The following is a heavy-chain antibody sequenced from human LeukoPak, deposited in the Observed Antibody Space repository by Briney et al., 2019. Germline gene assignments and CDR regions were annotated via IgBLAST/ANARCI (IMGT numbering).Heavy chain of an antibody. CDR1: GGSISSSSYY. CDR2: IYYSGST. J-gene: IGHJ4*02. Sequence: SETLSLTCTVSGGSISSSSYYWGWIRQPPAKGLEWIGSIYYSGSTYYNPSLKSRVTISVDTSKNQFSLKLSSVTAADTAVYYCARDPGGDFDYWGQGTLVTVSS. D-gene: IGHD3-16*01. V-gene: IGHV4-39*07. CDR3: ARDPGGDFDY.